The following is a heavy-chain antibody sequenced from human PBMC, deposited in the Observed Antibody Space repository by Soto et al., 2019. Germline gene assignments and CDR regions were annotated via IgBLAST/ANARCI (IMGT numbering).Heavy chain of an antibody. CDR3: ATERFGSGRGRFGP. Sequence: QVQLVQSGAEVKKPGSSVKVSCKASGGTFRNYGINWVRLAPGQGLEWMGGFIPIFGTTDYAQKFQGRVTFTADESTSTGYMELNSLTSEDKAVYYCATERFGSGRGRFGPWGQGTMVTVSS. CDR2: FIPIFGTT. V-gene: IGHV1-69*01. J-gene: IGHJ5*02. D-gene: IGHD6-19*01. CDR1: GGTFRNYG.